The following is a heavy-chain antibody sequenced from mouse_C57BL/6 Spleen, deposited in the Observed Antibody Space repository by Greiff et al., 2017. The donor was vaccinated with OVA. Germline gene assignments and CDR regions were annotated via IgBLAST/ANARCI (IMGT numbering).Heavy chain of an antibody. D-gene: IGHD1-1*01. Sequence: VQLQQSGPELVKPGASVKISCKASGYAFSSSWMNWVKQRPGKGLEWIGRIYPGDGDTNYNGKFKGKATLTADKSSSTAYMQLSSLTSEDSAVYFCARNYGNFDYWGQGTTLTVSS. J-gene: IGHJ2*01. CDR3: ARNYGNFDY. CDR1: GYAFSSSW. CDR2: IYPGDGDT. V-gene: IGHV1-82*01.